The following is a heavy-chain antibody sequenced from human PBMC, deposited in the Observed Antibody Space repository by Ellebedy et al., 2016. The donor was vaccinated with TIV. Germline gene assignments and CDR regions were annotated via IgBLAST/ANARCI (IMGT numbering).Heavy chain of an antibody. CDR3: ASQGGAYGGLGYFDF. CDR2: IYYSGST. Sequence: SETLSLXXTVSGGSISSGGYYWSWIRQHPGKGLEWIGYIYYSGSTYYNPSLKSRVSISVDTSNNQFSLKLSSVTAADAAVYYFASQGGAYGGLGYFDFWGQGTLVTVSS. D-gene: IGHD4-23*01. V-gene: IGHV4-31*03. CDR1: GGSISSGGYY. J-gene: IGHJ4*02.